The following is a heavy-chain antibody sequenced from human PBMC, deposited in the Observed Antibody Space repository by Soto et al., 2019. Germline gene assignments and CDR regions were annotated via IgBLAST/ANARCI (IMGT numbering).Heavy chain of an antibody. Sequence: ASVKVSCKASGYTFTSYGISWVRQAPGQGLEWMGWISGYNGDTNYAQKFQGRVTMTTDTSTSIAYMELRGLRSDDTAVYYCAKIAKFSGPDVWGQGTTVTVSS. CDR3: AKIAKFSGPDV. D-gene: IGHD2-21*01. CDR2: ISGYNGDT. CDR1: GYTFTSYG. V-gene: IGHV1-18*01. J-gene: IGHJ6*02.